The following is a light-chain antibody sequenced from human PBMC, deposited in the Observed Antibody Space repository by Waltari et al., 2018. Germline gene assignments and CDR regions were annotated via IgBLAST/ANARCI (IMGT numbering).Light chain of an antibody. J-gene: IGKJ1*01. CDR1: QSVRST. V-gene: IGKV3-15*01. CDR3: QQYNNWPPWT. CDR2: GAS. Sequence: EIVMTQSPATLSVSPGERATLSYRATQSVRSTLAWYQQNTGQAPKLLIYGASTRTTGIPARFSGSGSGTEFTLTISSLQSEDFAVYYCQQYNNWPPWTFGQGTKVEIK.